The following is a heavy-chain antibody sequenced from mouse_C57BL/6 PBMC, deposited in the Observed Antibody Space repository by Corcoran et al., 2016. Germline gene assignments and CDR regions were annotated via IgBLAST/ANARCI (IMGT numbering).Heavy chain of an antibody. J-gene: IGHJ1*03. CDR3: ARYYYGSSYWYFDV. CDR1: GYTFTTYG. V-gene: IGHV9-3*01. D-gene: IGHD1-1*01. Sequence: QIQLVQSGPELKKPGETVKISCKASGYTFTTYGMSWVKQAPGKGLKWMGWINTYSGVPTYADDFKGRFAFSLETSASTAYLQINNLKNEDTATNFCARYYYGSSYWYFDVWGTGTTVTVSS. CDR2: INTYSGVP.